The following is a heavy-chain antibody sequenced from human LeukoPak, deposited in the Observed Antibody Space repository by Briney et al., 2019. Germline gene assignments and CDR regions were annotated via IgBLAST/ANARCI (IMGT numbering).Heavy chain of an antibody. CDR1: GFTFSSYG. CDR2: ISYDGSNK. Sequence: GGSLRLSCAASGFTFSSYGMHWVRQAPGKGLEWVAVISYDGSNKYYADSVKGRFTISRDNSKNTLYLQMNSLRAEDMAVYYCANGGFDYWGQGTLVTVSS. D-gene: IGHD3-16*01. J-gene: IGHJ4*02. CDR3: ANGGFDY. V-gene: IGHV3-30*18.